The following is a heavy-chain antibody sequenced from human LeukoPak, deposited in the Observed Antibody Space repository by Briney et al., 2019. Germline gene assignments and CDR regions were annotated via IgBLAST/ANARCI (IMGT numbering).Heavy chain of an antibody. V-gene: IGHV3-23*01. CDR1: GFTFSSYA. Sequence: GGSLRLSCAASGFTFSSYAMSWVRQAPGKGLEWVSAISGSGGSTYYADSVKGRFTISRDNSKNTLYLQMNSLRAEDTAVYYCVNKVGDCSSTSCYIRAEYFQHWGQGTLVTVSS. D-gene: IGHD2-2*02. CDR3: VNKVGDCSSTSCYIRAEYFQH. CDR2: ISGSGGST. J-gene: IGHJ1*01.